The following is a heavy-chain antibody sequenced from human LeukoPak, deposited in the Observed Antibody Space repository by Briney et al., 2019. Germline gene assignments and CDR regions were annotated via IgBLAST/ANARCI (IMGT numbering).Heavy chain of an antibody. CDR2: ISGSGGST. CDR3: AARPGDLAVPFDY. J-gene: IGHJ4*02. Sequence: GGSLRLSCAASGFTFSSYAMSWVRQAPGKGLEWVSAISGSGGSTYYAHSLKDRFTISRDNSKNTLYLQMHSLRAEDTAVYYCAARPGDLAVPFDYWGQGTLVTVSS. CDR1: GFTFSSYA. D-gene: IGHD3-10*01. V-gene: IGHV3-23*01.